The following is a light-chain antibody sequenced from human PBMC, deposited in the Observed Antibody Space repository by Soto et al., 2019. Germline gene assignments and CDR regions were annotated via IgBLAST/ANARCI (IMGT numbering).Light chain of an antibody. CDR1: QSISSY. Sequence: DIQMTQSPSSLSASVGDRVTSTCRASQSISSYLNWYQQKPGKAPKLLIYAASSLQSGVPSRFSGSGSGTDFTLTISSLQPEDFATYYCQQSYSTLNFGGGTKVDIK. CDR3: QQSYSTLN. J-gene: IGKJ4*01. V-gene: IGKV1-39*01. CDR2: AAS.